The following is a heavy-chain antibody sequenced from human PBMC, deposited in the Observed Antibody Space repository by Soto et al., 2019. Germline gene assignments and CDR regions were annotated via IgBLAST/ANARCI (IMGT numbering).Heavy chain of an antibody. J-gene: IGHJ4*02. CDR3: ARDSSITMVRGVIPDDY. Sequence: ASVKVSCKASGYTFTSYGISWVRQAPGQGLEWMGWISAYNGNTNYAQKLQGRVTMTTDTSTSTAYMELRSLRSDDTAVYYCARDSSITMVRGVIPDDYWGQGTLVTVSS. D-gene: IGHD3-10*01. CDR1: GYTFTSYG. V-gene: IGHV1-18*01. CDR2: ISAYNGNT.